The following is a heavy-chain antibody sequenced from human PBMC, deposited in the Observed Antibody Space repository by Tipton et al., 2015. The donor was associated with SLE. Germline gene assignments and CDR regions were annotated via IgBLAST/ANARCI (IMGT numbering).Heavy chain of an antibody. V-gene: IGHV4-61*09. J-gene: IGHJ4*02. CDR2: IYTSGST. Sequence: TLSLTCTVSGGSISSGSYYWSWIRQPAGKGLEWIGYIYTSGSTNYNPSLKSRVTISVDTSKNQFSLKLSSVTAADTAVYYCARANSRSYYRFDYWGQGTLVTVSS. D-gene: IGHD1-26*01. CDR3: ARANSRSYYRFDY. CDR1: GGSISSGSYY.